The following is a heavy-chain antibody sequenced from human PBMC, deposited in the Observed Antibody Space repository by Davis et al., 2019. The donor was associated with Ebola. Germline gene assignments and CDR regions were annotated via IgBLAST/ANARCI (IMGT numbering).Heavy chain of an antibody. CDR3: VRGWGRSGLDV. V-gene: IGHV6-1*01. CDR1: GDSVSIKSAG. D-gene: IGHD3-16*01. J-gene: IGHJ6*02. Sequence: PSETLSLTCAISGDSVSIKSAGWNWIRQSPSRGLEWLGRTYYNSKWYHDYGESVKSRITINPDTSKNQLSLQLNSVTPEDTAVYYCVRGWGRSGLDVWGQGTTVTVSS. CDR2: TYYNSKWYH.